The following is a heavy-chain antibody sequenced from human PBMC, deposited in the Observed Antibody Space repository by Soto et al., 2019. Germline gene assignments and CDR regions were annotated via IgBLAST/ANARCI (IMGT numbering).Heavy chain of an antibody. CDR3: ASRLTIFGIVKLSTWFDP. J-gene: IGHJ5*02. Sequence: GGSLRLSCTASGLTFSNLAMSWVRQSPGKGLEWVSTISGNGGATFYADSVKGRFTISRDNSKKTLYLQMNGLRAEDTAVYYCASRLTIFGIVKLSTWFDPWGQGTRVTVSS. D-gene: IGHD3-3*01. V-gene: IGHV3-23*01. CDR1: GLTFSNLA. CDR2: ISGNGGAT.